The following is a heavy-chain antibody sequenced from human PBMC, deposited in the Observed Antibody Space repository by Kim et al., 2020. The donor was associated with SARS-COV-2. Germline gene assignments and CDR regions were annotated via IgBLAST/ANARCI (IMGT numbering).Heavy chain of an antibody. CDR3: TRFLWNDGNY. CDR2: INHSGST. CDR1: TGSFSGYY. Sequence: SETLSLTCTVYTGSFSGYYWSWIRQPPGKGLEWVGEINHSGSTNYNPPLKSRGTISVATSKNQFPLKLTSVTAAVAAVYYCTRFLWNDGNYWGQGTLVTVAS. J-gene: IGHJ4*02. V-gene: IGHV4-34*01. D-gene: IGHD1-1*01.